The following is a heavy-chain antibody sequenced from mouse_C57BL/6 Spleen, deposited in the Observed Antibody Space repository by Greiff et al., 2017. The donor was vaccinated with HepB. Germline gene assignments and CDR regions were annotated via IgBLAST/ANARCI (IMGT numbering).Heavy chain of an antibody. CDR3: ARDGMGLRRPFDY. V-gene: IGHV1-26*01. J-gene: IGHJ2*01. CDR2: INPNNGGT. D-gene: IGHD2-4*01. Sequence: EVQLQQSGPELVKPGASVKISCKASGYTFTDYYMNWVKQSHGKSLEWIGDINPNNGGTSYNQKLKGKATLTVDKSSSTAYMELRSLTSEDSAVYYCARDGMGLRRPFDYWGQGTTLTVSS. CDR1: GYTFTDYY.